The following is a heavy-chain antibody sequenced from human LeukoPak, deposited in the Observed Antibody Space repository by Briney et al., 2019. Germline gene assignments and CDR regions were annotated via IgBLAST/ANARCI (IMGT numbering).Heavy chain of an antibody. V-gene: IGHV4-59*12. CDR2: LCFSGRA. CDR3: ARGDYYDGGGRNWFDP. D-gene: IGHD3-16*01. J-gene: IGHJ5*02. Sequence: SETLSLTCIVSGGSISSYCWSWIRQPPGKGLVCIASLCFSGRANHNPSLKSRVTVLVDTSKNQFSLRLTSMTAADTAVYFCARGDYYDGGGRNWFDPWGQGTLVTVSS. CDR1: GGSISSYC.